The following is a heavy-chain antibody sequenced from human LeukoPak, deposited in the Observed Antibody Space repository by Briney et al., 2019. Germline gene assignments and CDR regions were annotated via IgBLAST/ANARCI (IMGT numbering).Heavy chain of an antibody. V-gene: IGHV3-11*06. CDR2: ISSSSSYT. D-gene: IGHD6-13*01. Sequence: GGSLRLPCATSGFTFSDYYMSWIRQAPGKGLEWVSYISSSSSYTNYADSVKGRFTISRDNAKNSLYLQMNSLRAEDTAVYYCARDGQQLVPYGMDVWGQGTTVTVSS. CDR1: GFTFSDYY. CDR3: ARDGQQLVPYGMDV. J-gene: IGHJ6*02.